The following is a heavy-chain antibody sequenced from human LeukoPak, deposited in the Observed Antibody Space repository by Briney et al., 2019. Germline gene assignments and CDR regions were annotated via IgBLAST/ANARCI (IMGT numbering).Heavy chain of an antibody. CDR2: INPSAGST. CDR3: ARGFDLGDTTRYYFDY. CDR1: GDTFTSYY. D-gene: IGHD1-26*01. J-gene: IGHJ4*02. V-gene: IGHV1-46*01. Sequence: GASVKVSCKASGDTFTSYYMHWVRQAPGQGLEWMGLINPSAGSTNYAQKFRGRVTMTRDTSTSTVYMELSSLRSEDTAAYYCARGFDLGDTTRYYFDYWGQGTLVTVSS.